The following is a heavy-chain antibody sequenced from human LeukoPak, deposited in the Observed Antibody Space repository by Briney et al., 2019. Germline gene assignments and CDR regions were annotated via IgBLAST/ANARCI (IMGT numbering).Heavy chain of an antibody. J-gene: IGHJ4*02. Sequence: PGGSLRLXCAASGFTFSSYSMNWVRQAPGKGLEWVSSISSSSSYIYYADSVKGRFTISRDNAKNSLYLQMNSLRAEDTAVYYCARCDSSSWTNPDYWGQGTLVTVSS. D-gene: IGHD6-13*01. CDR3: ARCDSSSWTNPDY. CDR1: GFTFSSYS. CDR2: ISSSSSYI. V-gene: IGHV3-21*01.